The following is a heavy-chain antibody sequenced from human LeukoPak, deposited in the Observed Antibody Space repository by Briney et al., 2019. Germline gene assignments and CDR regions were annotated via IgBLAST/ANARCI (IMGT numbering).Heavy chain of an antibody. J-gene: IGHJ4*02. CDR3: ARVLDSYGYFYLDY. CDR1: GFTFSSYE. CDR2: ISSSGSTI. V-gene: IGHV3-48*03. D-gene: IGHD5-18*01. Sequence: GGSLRLSCAASGFTFSSYEMNWVRQAPGKGLEWVSYISSSGSTIYYADSVKGRFTISRDNAKNSLYLQMNSLRAEDTAVYYCARVLDSYGYFYLDYWGQGTLSPSPQ.